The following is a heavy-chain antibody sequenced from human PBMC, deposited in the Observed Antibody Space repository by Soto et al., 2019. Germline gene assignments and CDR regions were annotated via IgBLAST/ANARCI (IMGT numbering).Heavy chain of an antibody. Sequence: EVQLVESGGGLVQPGGSLRLSCAASGFTFSSYSMNWVRQAPGKGLEWVSAISGSGGSTYYADSVKGRFTISRDNSKNTLYLQVNSLRAEDTAVYYCAKDGGIVGATQRHYYFDYWGQGTLVTVSS. CDR2: ISGSGGST. J-gene: IGHJ4*02. D-gene: IGHD1-26*01. V-gene: IGHV3-23*04. CDR1: GFTFSSYS. CDR3: AKDGGIVGATQRHYYFDY.